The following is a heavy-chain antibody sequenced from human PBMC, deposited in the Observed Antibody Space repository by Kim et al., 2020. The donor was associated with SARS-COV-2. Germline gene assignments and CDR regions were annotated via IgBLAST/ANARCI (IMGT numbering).Heavy chain of an antibody. D-gene: IGHD6-19*01. J-gene: IGHJ5*02. V-gene: IGHV4-34*01. CDR2: INHSGST. CDR1: GGSFSGYY. Sequence: SETLSLTCAVYGGSFSGYYWSWILQPPGKGLEWIGEINHSGSTNYNPSLKSRVTISVDTSKNQFSLKLSSVTAADTAVYYCARGYSSGWYPGRFDPWGQGTLVTVSS. CDR3: ARGYSSGWYPGRFDP.